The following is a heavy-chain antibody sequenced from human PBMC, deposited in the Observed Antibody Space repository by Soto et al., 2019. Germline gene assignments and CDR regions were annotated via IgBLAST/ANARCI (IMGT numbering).Heavy chain of an antibody. CDR2: IYYSGST. V-gene: IGHV4-59*01. Sequence: SETLSLTCTVSGGSISSYYWSWIRQPPGKGLEWIGYIYYSGSTNYNPSLKSRVTISVDTSKNQFSLKLSSVTAADTAVYYCARRVTDGYSYYFDYWGQGTLVTVSS. D-gene: IGHD5-18*01. CDR1: GGSISSYY. J-gene: IGHJ4*02. CDR3: ARRVTDGYSYYFDY.